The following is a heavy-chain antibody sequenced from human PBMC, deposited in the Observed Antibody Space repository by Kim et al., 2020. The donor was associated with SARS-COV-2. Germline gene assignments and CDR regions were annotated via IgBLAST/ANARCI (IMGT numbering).Heavy chain of an antibody. D-gene: IGHD3-10*01. CDR1: GYIFNTYW. V-gene: IGHV5-51*01. CDR2: IDPGDSDS. J-gene: IGHJ4*02. Sequence: GESLKISCEGSGYIFNTYWIGWVRQMPGKGLEWMGLIDPGDSDSRYSPSFQGQVTFSFDKSISTAYLQWSSLKASDTAIYYCARLRGNSGPFDYWGQGT. CDR3: ARLRGNSGPFDY.